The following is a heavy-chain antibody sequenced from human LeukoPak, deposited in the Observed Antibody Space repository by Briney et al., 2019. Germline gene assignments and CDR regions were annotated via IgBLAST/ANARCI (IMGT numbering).Heavy chain of an antibody. D-gene: IGHD2-2*02. V-gene: IGHV1-24*01. Sequence: ASVKVSCKVSGYTLTELSMHWVRQAPGKGLEWMGGFDPEDGETIYAQKFQGRVTMTTGTSTTTAYMELRSLRSDDTAVYYCARGRYCSGASCYKVFYYYMDVWGRGTPVTVSS. J-gene: IGHJ6*03. CDR3: ARGRYCSGASCYKVFYYYMDV. CDR2: FDPEDGET. CDR1: GYTLTELS.